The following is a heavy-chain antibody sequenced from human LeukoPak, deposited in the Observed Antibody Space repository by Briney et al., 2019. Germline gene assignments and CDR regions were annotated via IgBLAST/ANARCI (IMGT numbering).Heavy chain of an antibody. J-gene: IGHJ6*02. V-gene: IGHV4-34*01. CDR2: INHSGST. Sequence: SETLSLTCAVYGGSFSVYYWSWIRQPPGKGLEWIGEINHSGSTNYNPSLKSRVTISVDTSKNQFSLKLSSVTAADTAVYYCASARYSYGYYYYYGMDVWGQGTTVTVSS. D-gene: IGHD5-18*01. CDR1: GGSFSVYY. CDR3: ASARYSYGYYYYYGMDV.